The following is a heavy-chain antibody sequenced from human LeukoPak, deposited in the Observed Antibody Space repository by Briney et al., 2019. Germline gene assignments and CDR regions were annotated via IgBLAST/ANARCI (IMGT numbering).Heavy chain of an antibody. CDR3: AKESQQLAPLNSPGFDY. V-gene: IGHV3-23*01. Sequence: GGSLRLSCAASGFTFSNYAMSWVRQAPGKGLEWVSVISGSGDIIYYADSVKGRFTISRDNSKNTLYLQMSSLRAEDTALYYCAKESQQLAPLNSPGFDYWGQGTLVTVSS. D-gene: IGHD6-13*01. J-gene: IGHJ4*02. CDR1: GFTFSNYA. CDR2: ISGSGDII.